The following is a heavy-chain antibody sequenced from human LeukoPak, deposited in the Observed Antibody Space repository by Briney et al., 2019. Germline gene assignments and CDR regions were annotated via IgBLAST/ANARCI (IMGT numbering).Heavy chain of an antibody. V-gene: IGHV3-49*03. Sequence: GGSLRLSCTASGFTFRNYDMSWFRQAPGKGLEWIGSIRAKGDGGTTQYAASVKGRFIISRDDSKSIAYLQMDSLETEDTAVYYCARDSYQFEHWGQGTLVTVSS. J-gene: IGHJ1*01. CDR2: IRAKGDGGTT. CDR1: GFTFRNYD. D-gene: IGHD3-16*02. CDR3: ARDSYQFEH.